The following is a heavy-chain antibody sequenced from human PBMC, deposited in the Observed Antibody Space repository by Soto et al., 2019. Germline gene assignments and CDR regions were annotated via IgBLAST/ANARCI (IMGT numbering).Heavy chain of an antibody. CDR1: DGSVSSSSFY. CDR2: IYYSGST. V-gene: IGHV4-61*01. D-gene: IGHD2-15*01. CDR3: ARALRVVEIDS. Sequence: SETLSLTCTVSDGSVSSSSFYWNWIRQPPGKGLEWIGYIYYSGSTNYHPSLKSRVTISIDTSKNQFSLKLHTVTAAYTGVCYCARALRVVEIDSLGQGTLV. J-gene: IGHJ4*02.